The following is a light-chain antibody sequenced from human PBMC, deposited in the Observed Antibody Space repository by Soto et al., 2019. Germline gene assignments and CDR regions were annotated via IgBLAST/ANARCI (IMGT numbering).Light chain of an antibody. J-gene: IGKJ4*01. V-gene: IGKV1-12*01. Sequence: DIQVTQSPSSVSASVGDRVTITCRTSQGLVNWLAWYQQKPGKAPKLLIYAASNSQSGVPSRFSGSGSGTDFTLTISSLQPEDFANYYCQQTSSFPLTFGGGTKVEIK. CDR1: QGLVNW. CDR3: QQTSSFPLT. CDR2: AAS.